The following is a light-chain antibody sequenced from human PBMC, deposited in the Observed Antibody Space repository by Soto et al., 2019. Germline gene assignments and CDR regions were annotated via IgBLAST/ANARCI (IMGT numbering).Light chain of an antibody. Sequence: DIQMTQSPSSLSASVGDRVTITCRASQGISNYLAWYQQKPGKVPKILIYAASTLQSGVPSRYSGSGSGTDFTLTISSQQSEDVANYYCQKYNSALLTFGGGTKVEIK. CDR2: AAS. V-gene: IGKV1-27*01. J-gene: IGKJ4*01. CDR1: QGISNY. CDR3: QKYNSALLT.